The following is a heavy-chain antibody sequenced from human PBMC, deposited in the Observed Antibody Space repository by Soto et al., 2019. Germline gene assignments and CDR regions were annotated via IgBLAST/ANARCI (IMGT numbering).Heavy chain of an antibody. V-gene: IGHV4-59*01. CDR2: IYYSGSP. CDR1: GGSISSYY. Sequence: SETLSLTCTVSGGSISSYYWTWIRQPPGKGLEWIGYIYYSGSPNYNPSLKSRVTISVDTSKNQFSLKLSSVTAADTAVYYCARRDCSTTSCYQTNWFDPWGQGTLVTV. J-gene: IGHJ5*02. CDR3: ARRDCSTTSCYQTNWFDP. D-gene: IGHD2-2*01.